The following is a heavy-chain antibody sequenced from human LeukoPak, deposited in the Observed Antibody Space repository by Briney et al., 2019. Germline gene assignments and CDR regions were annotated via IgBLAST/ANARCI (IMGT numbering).Heavy chain of an antibody. V-gene: IGHV1-2*02. CDR1: GYTFTGYY. D-gene: IGHD6-19*01. CDR3: ARGGSGWYTGYFDL. Sequence: GASVTVSCKASGYTFTGYYMHWVRQAPAQGLEWMGWINPNSGGTNYAQKFQGTVTMTRDTSNSTAYMELSRLRSDDTAVYYCARGGSGWYTGYFDLWGRGTLVTVSS. J-gene: IGHJ2*01. CDR2: INPNSGGT.